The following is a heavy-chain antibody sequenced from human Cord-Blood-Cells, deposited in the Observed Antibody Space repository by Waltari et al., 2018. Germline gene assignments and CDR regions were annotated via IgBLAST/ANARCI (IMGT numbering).Heavy chain of an antibody. CDR1: GFTVRRNY. V-gene: IGHV3-53*04. J-gene: IGHJ3*02. CDR2: IYSGGST. Sequence: ELQLVESGGGLVQPGGSLRLSCGGSGFTVRRNYMSWVRQAPGKGLEWVSVIYSGGSTYYADSVKGRLTISRHNSKNTLYLQMNSLRAEDTAVYYCAAVHSGSYAFDIWGQGTMVTVSS. CDR3: AAVHSGSYAFDI. D-gene: IGHD3-10*01.